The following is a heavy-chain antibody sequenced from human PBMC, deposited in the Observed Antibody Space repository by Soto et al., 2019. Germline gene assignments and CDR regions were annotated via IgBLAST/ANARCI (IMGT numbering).Heavy chain of an antibody. D-gene: IGHD6-13*01. CDR3: AVRGEAAXGTWYYYYYYGMDV. Sequence: ASVKVSCKASGYTFTSYDINWVRQATGQGLEWMGWMNPNSGNTGYAQKFQGRVTMTRNTSISTAYMELSSLRSEDTAVYYCAVRGEAAXGTWYYYYYYGMDVWGQGTTVTVSS. J-gene: IGHJ6*02. V-gene: IGHV1-8*01. CDR1: GYTFTSYD. CDR2: MNPNSGNT.